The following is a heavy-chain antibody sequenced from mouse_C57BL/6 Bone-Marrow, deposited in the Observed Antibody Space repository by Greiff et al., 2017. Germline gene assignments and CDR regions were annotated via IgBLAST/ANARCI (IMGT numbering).Heavy chain of an antibody. CDR3: ARERLTYYSNVDY. CDR2: INPNNGGT. Sequence: EVQLQQSGPELVKPGASVKISCKASGYTFTDYYMNWVKQSHGKSLEWIGDINPNNGGTSYNQKFKGKATLTVDKSSSTAYMELRSLTSEDSAVYYCARERLTYYSNVDYWGQGTTLTVSS. V-gene: IGHV1-26*01. J-gene: IGHJ2*01. D-gene: IGHD2-5*01. CDR1: GYTFTDYY.